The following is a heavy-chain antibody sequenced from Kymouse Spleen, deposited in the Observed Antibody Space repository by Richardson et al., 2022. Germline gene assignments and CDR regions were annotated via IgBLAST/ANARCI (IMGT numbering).Heavy chain of an antibody. V-gene: IGHV3-7*01. CDR3: AREIVGATTFFDY. CDR2: IKQDGSEK. J-gene: IGHJ4*02. D-gene: IGHD1-26*01. Sequence: EVQLVESGGGLVQPGGSLRLSCAASGFTFSSYWMSWVRQAPGKGLEWVANIKQDGSEKYYVDSVKGRFTISRDNAKNSLYLQMNSLRAEDTAVYYCAREIVGATTFFDYWGQGTLVTVSS. CDR1: GFTFSSYW.